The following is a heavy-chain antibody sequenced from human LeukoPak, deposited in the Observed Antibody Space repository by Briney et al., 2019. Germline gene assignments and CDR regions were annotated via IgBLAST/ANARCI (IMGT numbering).Heavy chain of an antibody. V-gene: IGHV3-49*04. CDR3: SRNGLVDFDY. CDR2: IRRRAYGGAA. J-gene: IGHJ4*02. Sequence: PGGSLRLPCTTSGFAFDDFAMSWVRQPAGKGLEWVGFIRRRAYGGAAEYAASVKGKFIISRDDSKGIAYLQMNSLKTEDTAVYYCSRNGLVDFDYWGQGSRVIVSP. CDR1: GFAFDDFA.